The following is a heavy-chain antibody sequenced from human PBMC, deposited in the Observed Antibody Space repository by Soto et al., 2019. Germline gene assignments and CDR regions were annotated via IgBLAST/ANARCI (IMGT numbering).Heavy chain of an antibody. CDR3: AKGSLPPLLHYYYYYGMDV. CDR2: IYYSGST. V-gene: IGHV4-59*08. CDR1: GGSISSYY. J-gene: IGHJ6*02. Sequence: PSETLSLTCTVSGGSISSYYWSWIRQPPGKGLEWIGYIYYSGSTNYNPSLKSRVTISVDTSKNQFSLKLSSVTAADTAVYYCAKGSLPPLLHYYYYYGMDVWGQGTTVTSP. D-gene: IGHD2-15*01.